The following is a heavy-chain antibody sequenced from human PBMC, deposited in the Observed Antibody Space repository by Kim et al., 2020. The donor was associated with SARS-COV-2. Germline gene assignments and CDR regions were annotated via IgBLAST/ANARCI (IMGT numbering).Heavy chain of an antibody. Sequence: SETLSLTCTVSGGSISSSSYYWGWIRQPPGKGLEWIGSIYYSGSTYYNPSLKSRVTISVDTSKYQFSLKLSSVTAADTAVYYCARVDSSWLTFDYWGQGTLVTVSS. V-gene: IGHV4-39*07. CDR2: IYYSGST. CDR3: ARVDSSWLTFDY. D-gene: IGHD6-13*01. CDR1: GGSISSSSYY. J-gene: IGHJ4*02.